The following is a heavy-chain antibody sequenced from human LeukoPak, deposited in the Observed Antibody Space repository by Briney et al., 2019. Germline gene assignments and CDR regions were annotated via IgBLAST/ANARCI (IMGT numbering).Heavy chain of an antibody. CDR2: ISGSAGST. CDR3: ARVERGYHLILRKDYYYYMDV. V-gene: IGHV3-23*01. CDR1: GFTFSSYA. Sequence: PGGSLRLSCAASGFTFSSYAMSWVRQAPGKGLEWVSSISGSAGSTYYADSVKGRFTISRDNAKNSLYLQMNSLRAEDTAVYYCARVERGYHLILRKDYYYYMDVWGKGTTVTVSS. J-gene: IGHJ6*03. D-gene: IGHD5-12*01.